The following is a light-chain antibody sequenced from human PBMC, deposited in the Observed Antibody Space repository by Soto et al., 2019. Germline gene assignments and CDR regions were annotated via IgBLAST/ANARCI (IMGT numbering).Light chain of an antibody. V-gene: IGLV2-14*01. CDR2: EVS. Sequence: QSALTQPASVSGSPGQSITISCTGTRSDVGGYNYVSWYKQRPGKAPKLVIYEVSHRPSGVSNRFFGSKSGNTASLIISGLQAEDEADYYCFSYSTSRARIFGGGTKLTVL. J-gene: IGLJ2*01. CDR1: RSDVGGYNY. CDR3: FSYSTSRARI.